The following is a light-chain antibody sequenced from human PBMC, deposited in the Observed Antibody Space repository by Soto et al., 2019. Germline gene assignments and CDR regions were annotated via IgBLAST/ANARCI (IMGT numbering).Light chain of an antibody. Sequence: QSVLTQPASVSGSPGPSITISCTGTSSDVGGYKFVSWYQQHPGKDPKLMIYEVSNWPSGVSNRFSGSKSGNTASLTISGLQAEDGADYYCSSYTTSSTLEVFGTGTKVTVL. CDR1: SSDVGGYKF. CDR3: SSYTTSSTLEV. V-gene: IGLV2-14*01. J-gene: IGLJ1*01. CDR2: EVS.